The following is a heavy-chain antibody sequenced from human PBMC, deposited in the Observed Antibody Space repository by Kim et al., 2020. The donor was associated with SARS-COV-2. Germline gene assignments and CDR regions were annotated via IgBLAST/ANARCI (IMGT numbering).Heavy chain of an antibody. V-gene: IGHV3-23*01. J-gene: IGHJ4*02. Sequence: GGSLRLSCAASGFTFSSYAMSWVRQAPGMGLEWVSAISGSGGSTYYADSVKGRFTISRDNSKNTLYLQMNSLRAEDTAVYYCAKDHGGDSSGYSTGNFDYWGQGTLVTVSS. CDR1: GFTFSSYA. D-gene: IGHD3-22*01. CDR3: AKDHGGDSSGYSTGNFDY. CDR2: ISGSGGST.